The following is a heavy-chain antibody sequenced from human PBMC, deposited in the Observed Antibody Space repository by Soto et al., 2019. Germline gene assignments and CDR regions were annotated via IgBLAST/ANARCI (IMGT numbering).Heavy chain of an antibody. CDR3: AKDAHSQYYYDSSGPLYYFAY. V-gene: IGHV3-23*01. D-gene: IGHD3-22*01. Sequence: EVQLLESGGGLVQPGGSLRLSCAASGFTFSSYAMSWVRQAPGKGLEWVSAISGSGGSTYYADSVKGRFTISRDKSKNTLYLQMNSLRAEDTAVYYCAKDAHSQYYYDSSGPLYYFAYWGQGTLVTVSS. J-gene: IGHJ4*02. CDR2: ISGSGGST. CDR1: GFTFSSYA.